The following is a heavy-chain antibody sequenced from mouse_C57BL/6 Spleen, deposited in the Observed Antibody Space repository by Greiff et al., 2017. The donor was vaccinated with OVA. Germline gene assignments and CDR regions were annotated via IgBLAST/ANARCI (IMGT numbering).Heavy chain of an antibody. V-gene: IGHV1-53*01. CDR1: GYTFTSYW. Sequence: VQLQQPGTELVKPGASVKLSCKASGYTFTSYWMHWVKQRPGQGLEWIGNINPSNGGTNYNEKFKSKATLTVDKSSSTAYMQLSSLTSEDSAVYYCARGDYYGSSYVDYAMDYGGQGTSVTVSS. CDR3: ARGDYYGSSYVDYAMDY. CDR2: INPSNGGT. J-gene: IGHJ4*01. D-gene: IGHD1-1*01.